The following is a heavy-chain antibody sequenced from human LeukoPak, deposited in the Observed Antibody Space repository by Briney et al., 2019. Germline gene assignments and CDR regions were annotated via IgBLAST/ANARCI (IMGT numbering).Heavy chain of an antibody. CDR2: INHSGST. Sequence: SETLSLTCAVYGGSFSGYYWSWIRQPPVKGLEWIGEINHSGSTNYNPSLKSRVTISVDTSKNQFSLKLSSVTAADTAVYYCARGRHRKNFDWSLYQEDLYYYYAMDVWGQGTTVTVSS. CDR1: GGSFSGYY. CDR3: ARGRHRKNFDWSLYQEDLYYYYAMDV. V-gene: IGHV4-34*01. D-gene: IGHD3-9*01. J-gene: IGHJ6*02.